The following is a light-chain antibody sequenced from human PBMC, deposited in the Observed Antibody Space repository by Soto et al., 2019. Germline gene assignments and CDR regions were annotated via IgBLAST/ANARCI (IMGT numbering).Light chain of an antibody. J-gene: IGKJ1*01. CDR2: AAS. Sequence: DIPLTQSPSFLSASVGDRVTITCRASQDINSYLAWYQQKPGKAPKLLIYAASTLQSAVPSRFSGGGSGTEFTLTISSLQPEDSATYYCQQLNSYPRTFGQGTKVEF. CDR1: QDINSY. V-gene: IGKV1-9*01. CDR3: QQLNSYPRT.